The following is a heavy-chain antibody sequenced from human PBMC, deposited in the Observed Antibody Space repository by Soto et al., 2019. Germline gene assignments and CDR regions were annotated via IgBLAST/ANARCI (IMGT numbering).Heavy chain of an antibody. Sequence: QVQLQESGPGLVKPSETLSLTCTVSGGSISGYYWSWIRQPPGKGLEWIGYMYNTGSTVYNPSFKIRVPISVDTSKNQFSLKLNSVTAADTAVYYCARDLWGYCGTDCYPLDVWGQGTTVTVSS. V-gene: IGHV4-59*01. CDR2: MYNTGST. J-gene: IGHJ6*02. CDR1: GGSISGYY. D-gene: IGHD2-21*02. CDR3: ARDLWGYCGTDCYPLDV.